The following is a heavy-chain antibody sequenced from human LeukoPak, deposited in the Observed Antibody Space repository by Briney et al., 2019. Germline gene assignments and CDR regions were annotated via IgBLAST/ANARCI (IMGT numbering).Heavy chain of an antibody. Sequence: GGSLRLSCAASGFTFSSYSMNWVRQAPGKGLEWVANIKFDGNEKYYVDSVKGRFTISRDNAKNSLYLQMNSLRAEDTAVYYCARVGRDGYIWGQGTLVTVSS. CDR3: ARVGRDGYI. CDR2: IKFDGNEK. J-gene: IGHJ4*02. CDR1: GFTFSSYS. D-gene: IGHD5-24*01. V-gene: IGHV3-7*01.